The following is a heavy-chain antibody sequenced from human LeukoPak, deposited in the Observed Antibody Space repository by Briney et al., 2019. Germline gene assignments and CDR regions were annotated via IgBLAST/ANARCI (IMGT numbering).Heavy chain of an antibody. J-gene: IGHJ5*02. D-gene: IGHD3-10*01. CDR3: ARTFGYDYSYWFDP. CDR1: GGSISSSSYY. V-gene: IGHV4-39*01. Sequence: SETLSLTRTVSGGSISSSSYYWGWIRQPPGKGLEWIGSIYYSGSTYYNPSLKSRVTISVDTSKNQFSLKLSSVTAADTAVYYCARTFGYDYSYWFDPWGQGTLVTVSS. CDR2: IYYSGST.